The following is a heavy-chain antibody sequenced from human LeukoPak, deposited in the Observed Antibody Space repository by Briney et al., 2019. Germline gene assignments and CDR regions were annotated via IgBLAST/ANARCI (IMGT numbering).Heavy chain of an antibody. J-gene: IGHJ4*02. Sequence: SETLSLTCTVSGGSISSYYWSWIRQPPGKGLEWIGYIYYSGSTNYNPSLKSRVTISVDTSKNQFSLKLSSVTAADTAVYYCARSCSGGSYYGLWGQGTLVTVSS. D-gene: IGHD2-15*01. CDR3: ARSCSGGSYYGL. V-gene: IGHV4-59*01. CDR2: IYYSGST. CDR1: GGSISSYY.